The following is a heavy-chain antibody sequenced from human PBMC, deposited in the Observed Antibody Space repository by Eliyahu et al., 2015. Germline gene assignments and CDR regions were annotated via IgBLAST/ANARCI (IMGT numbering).Heavy chain of an antibody. CDR3: ARSGYDLIFDT. CDR2: IYYTGTT. J-gene: IGHJ4*02. V-gene: IGHV4-59*01. Sequence: QVQLQESGPGLVKPSETLSLACTVSGGSISSYYWSWIRQPPGKGLEWIGYIYYTGTTNYNPSFKSRISTSIDTSKNQFSLNLNSVTAADTAIYFCARSGYDLIFDTWGQGTLVTVSS. D-gene: IGHD5-12*01. CDR1: GGSISSYY.